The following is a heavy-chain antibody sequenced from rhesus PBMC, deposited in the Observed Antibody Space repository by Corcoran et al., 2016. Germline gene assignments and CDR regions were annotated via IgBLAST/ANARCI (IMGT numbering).Heavy chain of an antibody. D-gene: IGHD2-27*01. J-gene: IGHJ2*01. CDR2: IDGSGWST. CDR3: AREAYCTGIHCYADWYFDL. V-gene: IGHV4S2*01. CDR1: GASITFNY. Sequence: QVQLQESGPGLVKPSEALPLTCAVSGASITFNYWSWIRPAQGKGLEWIGRIDGSGWSTDHNPSLTSRVTFSIDTSKNHFSLNLISVTAADTAVYYCAREAYCTGIHCYADWYFDLWGPGTPITVSS.